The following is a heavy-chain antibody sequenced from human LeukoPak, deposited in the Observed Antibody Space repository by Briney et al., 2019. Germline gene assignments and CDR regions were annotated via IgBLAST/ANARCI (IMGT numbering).Heavy chain of an antibody. CDR1: GGTFSSYA. J-gene: IGHJ4*02. V-gene: IGHV1-69*04. CDR3: ARTGPAFIAGGYFDY. D-gene: IGHD6-13*01. Sequence: SVKVSCKASGGTFSSYAISWVRQAPGQGLEWMGRIIPILGIANYAQKFQGRVTITADKSTSTAYMELSSLRSEDTAVYYCARTGPAFIAGGYFDYWGQGTLVTVSS. CDR2: IIPILGIA.